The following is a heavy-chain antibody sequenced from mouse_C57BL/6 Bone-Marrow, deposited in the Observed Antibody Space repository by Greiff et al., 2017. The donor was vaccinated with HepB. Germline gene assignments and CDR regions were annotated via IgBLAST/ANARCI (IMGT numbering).Heavy chain of an antibody. Sequence: QVQLQQPGAELVKPGASVKMSCKASGYTFTSYWITWVKQRPGQGLEWIGDIYPGSGSTNYNEKFKSKATLTVDTSSSTAYMQLSSLTSEDSAVYYCARDSLSLLPFFDYWGQGTTLTVSS. CDR2: IYPGSGST. V-gene: IGHV1-55*01. D-gene: IGHD2-1*01. CDR1: GYTFTSYW. J-gene: IGHJ2*01. CDR3: ARDSLSLLPFFDY.